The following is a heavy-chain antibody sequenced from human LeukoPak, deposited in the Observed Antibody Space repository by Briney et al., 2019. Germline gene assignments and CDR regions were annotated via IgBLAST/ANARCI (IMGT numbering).Heavy chain of an antibody. V-gene: IGHV4-4*02. D-gene: IGHD3-16*01. CDR3: ARDLRGMIDY. Sequence: PSETLSLTCAVSGGSISSSVWWSWVRQPPGKGLEWIGEIYHSGGTNYNPSLGSRVTISVDKSNNQFSLKLTSVTAADTAVYYCARDLRGMIDYWGQGTLVTVSS. CDR1: GGSISSSVW. J-gene: IGHJ4*02. CDR2: IYHSGGT.